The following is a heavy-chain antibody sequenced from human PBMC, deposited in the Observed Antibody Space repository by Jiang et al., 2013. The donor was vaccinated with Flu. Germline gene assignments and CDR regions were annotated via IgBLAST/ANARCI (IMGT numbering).Heavy chain of an antibody. CDR2: INPNSGGT. V-gene: IGHV1-2*02. CDR1: YTFTGYY. D-gene: IGHD2-2*01. CDR3: ARDPDIVVVPAARNDY. J-gene: IGHJ4*02. Sequence: YTFTGYYMHWVRQAPGQGLEWMGWINPNSGGTNYAQKFQGRVTMTRDTSISTAYMELSRLRSDDTAVYYCARDPDIVVVPAARNDYWGQGTLVTVSS.